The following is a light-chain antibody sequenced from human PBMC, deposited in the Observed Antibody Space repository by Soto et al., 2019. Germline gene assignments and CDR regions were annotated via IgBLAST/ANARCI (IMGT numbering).Light chain of an antibody. V-gene: IGKV1-6*01. CDR1: QGVSND. Sequence: AIQMTQSPSSLSASVGDRVTITCRASQGVSNDVGWYQQKPGKAPRLLIYAASTLQSRVPSRFSGSQSATDFTLTISSLQPEDFATYYCLQDFAYPLTFGGGTKVEIK. CDR3: LQDFAYPLT. J-gene: IGKJ4*01. CDR2: AAS.